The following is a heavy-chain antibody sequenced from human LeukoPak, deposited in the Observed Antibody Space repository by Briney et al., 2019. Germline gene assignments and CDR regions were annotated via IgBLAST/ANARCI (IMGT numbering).Heavy chain of an antibody. CDR2: IRYDGSNK. V-gene: IGHV3-30*02. CDR3: AKCPYYYDSSGYYYQDY. D-gene: IGHD3-22*01. J-gene: IGHJ4*02. CDR1: GFNFSSYG. Sequence: GGSLRLSCAASGFNFSSYGMHWVRQAPGKGLEWVAFIRYDGSNKYYADSVKGRFTISRDNSKNTLYLQMNSLRAEDTAVYYCAKCPYYYDSSGYYYQDYWGQGTLVTVSS.